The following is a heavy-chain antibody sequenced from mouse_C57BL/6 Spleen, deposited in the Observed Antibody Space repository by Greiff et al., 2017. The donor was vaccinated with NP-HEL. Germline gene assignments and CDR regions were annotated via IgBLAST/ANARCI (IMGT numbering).Heavy chain of an antibody. J-gene: IGHJ4*01. D-gene: IGHD3-3*01. CDR2: IDPSDSYT. CDR1: GYTFTSYW. Sequence: QVQLQQSGAELVMPGASVKLSCKASGYTFTSYWMHWVKQRPGQGLEWIGEIDPSDSYTNYNQKFKGKSTLTVDKSSSTAYMQLSSLTSEDSAVYYCARRADSYYYAMDYWGQGTSVTVSS. V-gene: IGHV1-69*01. CDR3: ARRADSYYYAMDY.